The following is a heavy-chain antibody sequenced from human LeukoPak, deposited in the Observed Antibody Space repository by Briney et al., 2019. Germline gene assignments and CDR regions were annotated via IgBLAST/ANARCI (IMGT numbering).Heavy chain of an antibody. CDR2: IKQDGSEK. J-gene: IGHJ4*02. V-gene: IGHV3-7*05. Sequence: PGGSLRLSCAASGFTFSSYWMIWVRQAPGKGLEWVANIKQDGSEKYYVDSVEGRFTISRDNVKNSLYLQMNSLRAEDTAVYYCARAVDDYVWGSYRPPGHWGQGTLVTVSS. CDR3: ARAVDDYVWGSYRPPGH. CDR1: GFTFSSYW. D-gene: IGHD3-16*02.